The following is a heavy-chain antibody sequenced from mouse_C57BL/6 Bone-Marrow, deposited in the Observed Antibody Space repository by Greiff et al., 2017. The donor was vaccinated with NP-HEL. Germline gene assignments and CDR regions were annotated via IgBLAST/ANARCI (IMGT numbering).Heavy chain of an antibody. Sequence: EVKVVESGGGLVQPGGSLKLSCAASGFTFSDYYMYWVRQTPEKRLEWVAYISNGGGSTYYPDTVKGRFTISRDNAKNTLYLQMSRLKSEDTAMYYCARGNYLRYFDVWGTGTTVTVSS. J-gene: IGHJ1*03. CDR1: GFTFSDYY. V-gene: IGHV5-12*01. CDR2: ISNGGGST. D-gene: IGHD5-5*01. CDR3: ARGNYLRYFDV.